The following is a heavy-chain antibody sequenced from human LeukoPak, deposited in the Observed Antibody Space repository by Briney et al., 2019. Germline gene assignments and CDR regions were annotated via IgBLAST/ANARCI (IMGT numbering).Heavy chain of an antibody. J-gene: IGHJ6*04. CDR1: GGSISSGDYY. Sequence: PSQTLSLTCTVPGGSISSGDYYWSWIRQPPGKGLEWVGYIYYSGRTYYNPSLTSRVTISVDTSTTQFSLKLSSVTAADTAVYYCARVLRFLEWSGRMDVWGKGTTVTVSS. V-gene: IGHV4-30-4*08. CDR3: ARVLRFLEWSGRMDV. CDR2: IYYSGRT. D-gene: IGHD3-3*01.